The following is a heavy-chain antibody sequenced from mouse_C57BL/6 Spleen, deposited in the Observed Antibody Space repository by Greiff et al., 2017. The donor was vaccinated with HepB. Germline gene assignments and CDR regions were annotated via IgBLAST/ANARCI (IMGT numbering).Heavy chain of an antibody. CDR1: GYTFTNYW. J-gene: IGHJ2*01. Sequence: QVQLKESGAELVRPGTSVKMSCKASGYTFTNYWIGWAKQRPGHGLEWIGDIYPGGGYTNYNEKFKGKATLTADKSSSTAYMQFSSLTSEDSAIYYCARRGYSNYYFDYWGQGTTLTVSS. V-gene: IGHV1-63*01. CDR3: ARRGYSNYYFDY. CDR2: IYPGGGYT. D-gene: IGHD2-5*01.